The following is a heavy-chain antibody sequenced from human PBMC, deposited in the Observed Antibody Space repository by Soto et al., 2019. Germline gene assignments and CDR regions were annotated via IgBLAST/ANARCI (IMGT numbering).Heavy chain of an antibody. CDR1: GYTSSNYG. CDR2: ISAYNGNT. CDR3: ARSHGDYAGY. J-gene: IGHJ4*02. Sequence: QVQLVQSGAEVKRPGASVRVSCKASGYTSSNYGVTWVRQAPGQGLEWMGWISAYNGNTNIAQKFQGRITMTTDTSTSTAYMELRSLRSDDTAVYYCARSHGDYAGYWGQGTLVTVSS. V-gene: IGHV1-18*01. D-gene: IGHD4-17*01.